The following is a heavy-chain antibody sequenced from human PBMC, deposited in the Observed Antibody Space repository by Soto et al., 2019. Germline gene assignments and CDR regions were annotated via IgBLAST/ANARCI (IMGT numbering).Heavy chain of an antibody. V-gene: IGHV1-18*01. J-gene: IGHJ5*02. CDR3: ARVLGLELRNWFDP. D-gene: IGHD1-7*01. Sequence: ASVKVSCKASGYTFTSYGISWVRQAPGQGLEWMGWISAYNGNTNYARKLQGRVTMTTDTSTSTAYMELRSLRSDDTAVYYCARVLGLELRNWFDPWGQGTLVTVSS. CDR1: GYTFTSYG. CDR2: ISAYNGNT.